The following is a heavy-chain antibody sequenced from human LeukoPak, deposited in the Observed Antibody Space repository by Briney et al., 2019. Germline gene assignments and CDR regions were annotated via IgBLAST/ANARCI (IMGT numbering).Heavy chain of an antibody. V-gene: IGHV1-2*02. CDR3: ARDRGFCSSTSCLNFDY. J-gene: IGHJ4*02. Sequence: ASVKVSCKASGYTFTGHYIHWVRQAPGQGLEWMGWLNPNSGGTDYAQNFQGRVTMTRDTSISTAYMELSRLTYDDTAVYFCARDRGFCSSTSCLNFDYWGQGTLVTVSS. CDR1: GYTFTGHY. CDR2: LNPNSGGT. D-gene: IGHD2-2*01.